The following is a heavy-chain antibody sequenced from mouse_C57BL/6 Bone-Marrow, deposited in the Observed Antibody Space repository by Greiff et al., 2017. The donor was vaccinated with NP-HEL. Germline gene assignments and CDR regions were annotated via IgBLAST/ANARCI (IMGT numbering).Heavy chain of an antibody. V-gene: IGHV1-66*01. CDR2: IYPGSGNT. Sequence: VKLQESGPELVKPGASVKISCKASGYSFTSYYIHWVKQRPGQGLEWIGWIYPGSGNTKYNEKFKGKATLTADTSSSTAYMQLSSLTSEDSAVYYCARRYVDYWGQGTTLTVSS. CDR3: ARRYVDY. J-gene: IGHJ2*01. CDR1: GYSFTSYY.